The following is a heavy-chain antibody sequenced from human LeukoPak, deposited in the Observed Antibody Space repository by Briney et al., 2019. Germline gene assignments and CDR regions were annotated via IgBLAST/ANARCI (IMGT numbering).Heavy chain of an antibody. J-gene: IGHJ4*02. CDR3: ASLSLGHY. Sequence: GGSLRLSCAASGFTVSSNYMSWVRQAPGKGLEWVSVIYSGGSTYYADSVKGRFTISRDTSKNTLSLQMNSLRAEDTAVYYCASLSLGHYWGQGTLVTVSS. CDR2: IYSGGST. CDR1: GFTVSSNY. V-gene: IGHV3-53*01. D-gene: IGHD6-6*01.